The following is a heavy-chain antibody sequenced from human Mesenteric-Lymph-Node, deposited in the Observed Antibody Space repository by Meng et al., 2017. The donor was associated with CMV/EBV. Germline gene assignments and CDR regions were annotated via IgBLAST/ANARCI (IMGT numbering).Heavy chain of an antibody. V-gene: IGHV4-61*01. D-gene: IGHD3-10*01. Sequence: SETLSLTCTVSGGSVSTRSYYWSWIRQSPGRGLEWIAYIYYNGNTNYNPSLKSRVTISIDTSSNQFSLKLSSVTAADTAVYYCARTSYYYGSGSLYYFDYWGQGTLVTVSS. CDR2: IYYNGNT. CDR3: ARTSYYYGSGSLYYFDY. J-gene: IGHJ4*02. CDR1: GGSVSTRSYY.